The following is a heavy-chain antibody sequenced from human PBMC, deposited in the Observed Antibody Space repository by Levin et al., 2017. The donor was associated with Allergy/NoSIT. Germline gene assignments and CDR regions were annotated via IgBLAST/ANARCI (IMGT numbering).Heavy chain of an antibody. J-gene: IGHJ4*02. D-gene: IGHD3-3*01. CDR2: IIPIFGTA. CDR1: GGTFSSYA. V-gene: IGHV1-69*06. CDR3: ARVKTYYDFWSGYYIDY. Sequence: SVKVSCKASGGTFSSYAISWVRQAPGQGLEWMGGIIPIFGTANYAQKFQGRVTITADKSTSTAYMELSSLRSEDTAVYYCARVKTYYDFWSGYYIDYWGQGTLVTVSS.